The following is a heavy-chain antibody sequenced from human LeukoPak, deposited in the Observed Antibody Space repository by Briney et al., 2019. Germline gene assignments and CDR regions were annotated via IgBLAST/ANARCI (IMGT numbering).Heavy chain of an antibody. V-gene: IGHV3-21*01. CDR3: ARAPYDIVTGYSGYLDY. J-gene: IGHJ4*02. D-gene: IGHD3-9*01. CDR2: ISSSSYM. Sequence: PGGSLRLSCAASGFTFSSYTMNWVRQAPGKGLEWISSISSSSYMYYADSVKGRFTISRDNAKNSLYLQMDSLRAEDTAVYYCARAPYDIVTGYSGYLDYWGQGTLVTVSS. CDR1: GFTFSSYT.